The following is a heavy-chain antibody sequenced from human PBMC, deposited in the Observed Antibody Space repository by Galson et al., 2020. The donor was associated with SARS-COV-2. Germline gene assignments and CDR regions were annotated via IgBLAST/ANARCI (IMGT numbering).Heavy chain of an antibody. Sequence: GGSLRLSCAASGFTFSSYDMHWVRQPTGKRLEWVSAIDTAAYTYYTDSVKGRFTISRDNAKNSLYLQMNSLRPEDTAVYFCARVRPGLYFDYWGQGTLVTVSS. CDR2: IDTAAYT. J-gene: IGHJ4*02. CDR1: GFTFSSYD. CDR3: ARVRPGLYFDY. D-gene: IGHD6-6*01. V-gene: IGHV3-13*01.